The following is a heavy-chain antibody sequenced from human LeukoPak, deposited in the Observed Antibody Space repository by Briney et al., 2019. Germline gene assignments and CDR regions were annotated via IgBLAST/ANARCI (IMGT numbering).Heavy chain of an antibody. V-gene: IGHV3-21*01. CDR2: ISSSSTYI. Sequence: GGSLRFSCAASGFSFNNYDMNWVRQAPGRGPEWVSSISSSSTYIYYADSVKGRFTISRDNAKNSLYLQMNSLRAEDTAVYYCAREYFDSWGQGTLVTVSS. CDR1: GFSFNNYD. J-gene: IGHJ4*02. CDR3: AREYFDS.